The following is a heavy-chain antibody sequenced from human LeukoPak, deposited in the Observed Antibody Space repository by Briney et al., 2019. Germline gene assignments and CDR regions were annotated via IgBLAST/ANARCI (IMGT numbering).Heavy chain of an antibody. Sequence: ASVKVSFKASGYTFTGYYIHWLRQAPGQGLEWMGWINPNSGDTSYADKFQGRVTMTRDMFISTAYMELSRLRSDDTAVYYCARSDSSSEAYFDYWGQATLVTVSS. J-gene: IGHJ4*02. CDR2: INPNSGDT. D-gene: IGHD3-22*01. CDR1: GYTFTGYY. V-gene: IGHV1-2*02. CDR3: ARSDSSSEAYFDY.